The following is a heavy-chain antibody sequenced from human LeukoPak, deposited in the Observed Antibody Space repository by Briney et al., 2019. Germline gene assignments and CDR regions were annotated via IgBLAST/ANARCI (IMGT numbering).Heavy chain of an antibody. V-gene: IGHV3-48*03. CDR3: ARDYYDSSGYVTGAVY. CDR2: ISSSGSTI. CDR1: GFTFSSYE. Sequence: GGSLRLSCAASGFTFSSYEMNWVRQAPGKGLEWVSYISSSGSTIYYADSVKGRFTISRDNAKNSLYLQMNSLRAEDTAVYYCARDYYDSSGYVTGAVYWGQGTLVTVSS. J-gene: IGHJ4*02. D-gene: IGHD3-22*01.